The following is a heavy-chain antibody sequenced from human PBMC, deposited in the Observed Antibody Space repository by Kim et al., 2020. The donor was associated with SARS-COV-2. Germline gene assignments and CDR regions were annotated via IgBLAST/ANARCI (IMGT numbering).Heavy chain of an antibody. J-gene: IGHJ4*02. D-gene: IGHD3-9*01. CDR3: ARGSGLRYFDWLLSGIDY. V-gene: IGHV4-39*01. Sequence: LKSRVTIAVDTAKNQFSLKLSSVTAADTAVYYCARGSGLRYFDWLLSGIDYWGQGTLVTVSS.